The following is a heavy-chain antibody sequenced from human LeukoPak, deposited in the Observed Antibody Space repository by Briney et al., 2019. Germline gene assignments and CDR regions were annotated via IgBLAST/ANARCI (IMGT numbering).Heavy chain of an antibody. J-gene: IGHJ5*02. V-gene: IGHV4-4*07. D-gene: IGHD6-13*01. Sequence: SETLSLTCTVSGGSISSYYWSWIRQPAGKGLEWIGRIYTSGSTNYNPSLKSRVTMSVDTSKNQFSLKLSSVTAADTAVYYCARTSAAAGSNWFDPRGQGTLVTVSS. CDR1: GGSISSYY. CDR2: IYTSGST. CDR3: ARTSAAAGSNWFDP.